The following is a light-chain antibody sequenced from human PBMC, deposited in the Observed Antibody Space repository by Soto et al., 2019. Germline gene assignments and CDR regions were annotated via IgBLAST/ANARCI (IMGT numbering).Light chain of an antibody. Sequence: EIVLTQSPATLALSPGERATLSCRASQSVSSYLAWYQQKPGQAPRLLIYDASNRATGIPARFSGSGSGTDFTLTISSLEPEDFAVYYCQQRSNGWTVGKGPKVEIK. CDR1: QSVSSY. CDR3: QQRSNGWT. CDR2: DAS. J-gene: IGKJ1*01. V-gene: IGKV3-11*01.